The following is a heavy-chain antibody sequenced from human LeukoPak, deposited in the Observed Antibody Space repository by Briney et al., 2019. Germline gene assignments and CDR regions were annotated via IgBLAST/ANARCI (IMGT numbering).Heavy chain of an antibody. V-gene: IGHV1-18*01. CDR1: GYTYLNYG. J-gene: IGHJ5*02. CDR3: ARTRNHGTCDP. CDR2: VSAYNGNN. Sequence: ASVKASCKASGYTYLNYGLSWVRQAPGQGLEWMGWVSAYNGNNNYAQKLQGRVTMTTDTSTSTAYMYLGSLRSDDTAIYYCARTRNHGTCDPWGEKTVVSVST. D-gene: IGHD1-14*01.